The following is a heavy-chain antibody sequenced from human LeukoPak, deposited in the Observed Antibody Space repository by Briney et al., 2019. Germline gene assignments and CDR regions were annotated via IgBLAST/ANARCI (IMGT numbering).Heavy chain of an antibody. CDR2: IYYSGST. V-gene: IGHV4-39*01. Sequence: SETLSLTCTVSGGSISSSSYYWGWIRQPPGEGLERIGSIYYSGSTYYNPSLKSRVTISVDTSKNQLSLKLSSVTAADTAVYCCARRYPYCSSTSCYPLPYFDYWGQGTLVTVSS. CDR1: GGSISSSSYY. J-gene: IGHJ4*02. CDR3: ARRYPYCSSTSCYPLPYFDY. D-gene: IGHD2-2*01.